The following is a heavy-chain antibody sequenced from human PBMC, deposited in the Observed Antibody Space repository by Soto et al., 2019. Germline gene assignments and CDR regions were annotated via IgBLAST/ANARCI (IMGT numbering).Heavy chain of an antibody. D-gene: IGHD6-13*01. CDR2: IIPILGIA. Sequence: ASVKVSCKASGYTFTSYYMHWVRQAPGQGLEWIGRIIPILGIANYAQKFQGRVTITADKSTSTAYMELSSLRSEDTAVYYCARWAALNAFDIWGQGTMVTVSS. CDR3: ARWAALNAFDI. CDR1: GYTFTSYY. J-gene: IGHJ3*02. V-gene: IGHV1-69*02.